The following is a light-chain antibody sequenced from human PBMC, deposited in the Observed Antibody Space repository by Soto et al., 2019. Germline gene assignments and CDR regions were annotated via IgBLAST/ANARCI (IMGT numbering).Light chain of an antibody. J-gene: IGKJ1*01. Sequence: EIVLTQSPGPLSLSPGERATPSCRASQSVSSSYLAWYQQKPGQAPRLLIYGASSRATGIPDRFSGSGSGTDFTLTISRLEPEDFAVYYCQQYGSSPGTFGQGTKVDIK. CDR3: QQYGSSPGT. CDR2: GAS. CDR1: QSVSSSY. V-gene: IGKV3-20*01.